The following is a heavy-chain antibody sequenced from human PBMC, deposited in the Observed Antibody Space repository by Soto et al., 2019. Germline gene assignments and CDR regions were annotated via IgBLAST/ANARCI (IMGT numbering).Heavy chain of an antibody. D-gene: IGHD4-17*01. J-gene: IGHJ6*02. CDR2: ISGSGGST. V-gene: IGHV3-23*01. CDR3: ASQTVTNPYYYYYGMDV. Sequence: PGGSLRLSCAASGFTFSSYAMSWVRQAPGKGLEWVSAISGSGGSTYYADSVKGRFTISRDNSKNTLYLQMNSLRAEDTAVYYCASQTVTNPYYYYYGMDVWGQGTTVTVSS. CDR1: GFTFSSYA.